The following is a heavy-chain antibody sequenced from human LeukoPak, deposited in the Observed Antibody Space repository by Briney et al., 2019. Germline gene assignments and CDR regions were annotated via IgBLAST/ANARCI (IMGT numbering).Heavy chain of an antibody. Sequence: SETLSLTCTVSGGSISSSSYYWGWIRQPPGKGLEWIGSIYYSGSTYYNPSLKSRVTISVDTSKNQFSLKLSSVTAADTAVYYCARDHGDYYFDYWGQGTLVTVSS. CDR3: ARDHGDYYFDY. CDR2: IYYSGST. V-gene: IGHV4-39*07. D-gene: IGHD4-17*01. CDR1: GGSISSSSYY. J-gene: IGHJ4*02.